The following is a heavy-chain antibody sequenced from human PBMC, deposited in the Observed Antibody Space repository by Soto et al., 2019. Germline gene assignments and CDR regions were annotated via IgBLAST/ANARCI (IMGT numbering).Heavy chain of an antibody. J-gene: IGHJ6*02. V-gene: IGHV3-23*01. D-gene: IGHD3-10*01. CDR1: GFIFSDYA. CDR2: ISGSDGTT. CDR3: AKVIGGSESYWGGSHYYYALDV. Sequence: EVQLLESGGGLTQPGGSLRLSCAASGFIFSDYAMYWVRQAPGKGLEWVSVISGSDGTTYYADSVRGRFTMSRDNSRNTIYLQMMSLRAEDTAGYYCAKVIGGSESYWGGSHYYYALDVWGQGTTVTVSS.